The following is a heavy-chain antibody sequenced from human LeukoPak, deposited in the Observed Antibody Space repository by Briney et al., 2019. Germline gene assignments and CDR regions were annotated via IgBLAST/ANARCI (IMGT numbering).Heavy chain of an antibody. J-gene: IGHJ4*02. CDR2: ISGSGGST. CDR3: ARGAYWWELGDLDY. Sequence: GGSLRLSCAASGFTFSSYAMSWVRQAPGKGLEWVSAISGSGGSTYYADSVKGRFTISRDNSKNTLYLQMNSLRAEDTAVYYCARGAYWWELGDLDYWGQGTLVTVSS. D-gene: IGHD2-15*01. V-gene: IGHV3-23*01. CDR1: GFTFSSYA.